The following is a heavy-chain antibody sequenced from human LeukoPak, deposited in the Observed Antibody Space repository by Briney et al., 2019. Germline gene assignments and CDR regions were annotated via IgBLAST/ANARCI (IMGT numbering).Heavy chain of an antibody. V-gene: IGHV3-23*01. CDR3: AKDCRWPNDAFDL. D-gene: IGHD3-16*02. CDR1: GFTFSSYG. J-gene: IGHJ3*01. Sequence: GGSLRLSCAVSGFTFSSYGMSWVRQAPGKGLEWVSAISSSGRGSTTWYAASVKGRFSISRDNSKNTLYLQMNSLRAEDTALYYCAKDCRWPNDAFDLWGQGTMVTVSS. CDR2: ISSSGRGSTT.